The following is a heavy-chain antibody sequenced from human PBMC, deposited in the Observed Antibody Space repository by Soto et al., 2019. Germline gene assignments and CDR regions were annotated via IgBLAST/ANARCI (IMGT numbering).Heavy chain of an antibody. CDR2: ISYDGSNK. CDR3: ARGRHNAFDI. Sequence: QVQLVESGGGVVQPGRSRRLSCAASGFTFSSYAMHWVRQAPGKGLEWVAVISYDGSNKYYADSVKGRFTISRDNSKNTLYLQMNSLRAEDTAVYYCARGRHNAFDIWGQGTMVTVSS. CDR1: GFTFSSYA. V-gene: IGHV3-30-3*01. J-gene: IGHJ3*02. D-gene: IGHD1-1*01.